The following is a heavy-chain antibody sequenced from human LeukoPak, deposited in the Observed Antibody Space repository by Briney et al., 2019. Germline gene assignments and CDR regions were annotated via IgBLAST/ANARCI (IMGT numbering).Heavy chain of an antibody. D-gene: IGHD2-15*01. J-gene: IGHJ4*02. CDR1: GFTFSSYG. Sequence: GGSLRLSCAASGFTFSSYGMNWVRQAPGKGLEWVSSISSSSSYIYYADSVKGRFTISRDNAKNSLYLQMNSLRAEDTAVYYCARGYCSGGSCYGGYWGQGTLVTVSS. CDR2: ISSSSSYI. CDR3: ARGYCSGGSCYGGY. V-gene: IGHV3-21*01.